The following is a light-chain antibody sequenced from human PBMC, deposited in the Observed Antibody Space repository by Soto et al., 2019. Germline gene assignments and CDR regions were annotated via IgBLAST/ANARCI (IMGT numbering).Light chain of an antibody. J-gene: IGLJ1*01. CDR2: DVS. CDR3: SSYTSSSTLYV. CDR1: SSDVGGYNY. Sequence: QSALTQPASVSGSPGQSITISCTGTSSDVGGYNYVSWYQQHPGTAPKLMIYDVSNRPSGVSNRFSGSKSGNTASLTISGLQADDEADYYCSSYTSSSTLYVFGTGTKLTVL. V-gene: IGLV2-14*01.